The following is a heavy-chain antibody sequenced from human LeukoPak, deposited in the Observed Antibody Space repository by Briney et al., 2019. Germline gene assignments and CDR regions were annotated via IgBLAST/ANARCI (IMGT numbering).Heavy chain of an antibody. J-gene: IGHJ4*02. D-gene: IGHD7-27*01. V-gene: IGHV1-8*01. CDR2: MSPNSGDT. CDR1: GYTFTSYD. Sequence: ASVKVSCKASGYTFTSYDFNWVRQATGQRPEWMGWMSPNSGDTGHAQKFQDRVTMTRNTSISTAYMELSSLRSDDTAVYYCARGPPNWGYDYWGPGTLVTVSS. CDR3: ARGPPNWGYDY.